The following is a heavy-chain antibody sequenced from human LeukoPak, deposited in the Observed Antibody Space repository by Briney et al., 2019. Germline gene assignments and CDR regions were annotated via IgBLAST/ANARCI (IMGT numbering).Heavy chain of an antibody. D-gene: IGHD6-13*01. CDR1: GFTFSSYA. CDR2: ISGSGGST. CDR3: AKGRLNIAATVDFDY. Sequence: GGSMRLSCAVSGFTFSSYAMSWVRQAPGKGLECGSSISGSGGSTYYADSVKGRFTIYRDNSKNTLYLQMNSLRAEDTAVYYCAKGRLNIAATVDFDYWGQGTLVTVSS. J-gene: IGHJ4*02. V-gene: IGHV3-23*01.